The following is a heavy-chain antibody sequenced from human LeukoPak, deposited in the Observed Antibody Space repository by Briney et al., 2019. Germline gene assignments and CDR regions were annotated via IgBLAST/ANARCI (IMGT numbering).Heavy chain of an antibody. CDR2: IYCSGST. V-gene: IGHV4-30-4*08. J-gene: IGHJ4*02. CDR3: ARASGSYDAVDY. Sequence: KASETLSLTCTVSGGSISSGDYYWSWIRQPPGKGLEWIGYIYCSGSTYYNPSLKSRVTISVDTSKNQFSLKLSSVTAADTAVYYCARASGSYDAVDYWGQGTLVTVSS. CDR1: GGSISSGDYY. D-gene: IGHD1-26*01.